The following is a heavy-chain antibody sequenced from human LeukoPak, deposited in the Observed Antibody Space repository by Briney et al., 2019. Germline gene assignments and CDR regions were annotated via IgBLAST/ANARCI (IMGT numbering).Heavy chain of an antibody. D-gene: IGHD6-19*01. CDR2: ISGSGGST. CDR1: GFTVSSNY. V-gene: IGHV3-21*01. Sequence: PGGSLRLSCAASGFTVSSNYMSWVRQAPGKGLEWVSAISGSGGSTYYADSVKGRFTISRDNAKNSLYLQMNSLRAEDTAVYYCARRLADYYYMDVWGKGTTVTVSS. J-gene: IGHJ6*03. CDR3: ARRLADYYYMDV.